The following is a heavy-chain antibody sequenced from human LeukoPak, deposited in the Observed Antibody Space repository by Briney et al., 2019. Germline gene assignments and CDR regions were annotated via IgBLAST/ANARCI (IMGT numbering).Heavy chain of an antibody. Sequence: EASVKVSCKASGYTFTDYYLHWVRQAPGQGLEWMGWINPNSGGTKNAQKFQGRVTMTRDTSISTAYMELSRLRSDDTAVYYCAREAYCGGDCRSPFFDYWGQGTLVTVSS. V-gene: IGHV1-2*02. CDR2: INPNSGGT. J-gene: IGHJ4*02. CDR1: GYTFTDYY. CDR3: AREAYCGGDCRSPFFDY. D-gene: IGHD2-21*02.